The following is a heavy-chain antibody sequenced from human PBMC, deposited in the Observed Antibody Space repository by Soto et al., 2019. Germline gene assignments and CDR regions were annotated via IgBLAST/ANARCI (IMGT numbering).Heavy chain of an antibody. CDR3: ARDLKGEATFVSNYYYMDV. V-gene: IGHV4-34*01. CDR1: GGSFYTYYHY. D-gene: IGHD3-16*01. CDR2: INHRGGT. J-gene: IGHJ6*03. Sequence: QVQLQQWGAGLLKPSETLSLTCAVYGGSFYTYYHYWGWVRQPPGKGLEWIGEINHRGGTNYNPSLKSRVTISLDTSKNLFSLKLSSVTAADTAVYFCARDLKGEATFVSNYYYMDVWGEGTTVTVSS.